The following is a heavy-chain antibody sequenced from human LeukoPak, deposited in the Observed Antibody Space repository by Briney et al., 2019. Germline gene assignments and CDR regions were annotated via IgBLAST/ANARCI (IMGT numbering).Heavy chain of an antibody. J-gene: IGHJ4*02. V-gene: IGHV3-9*01. D-gene: IGHD2-21*02. Sequence: GGSLRLSCAASGFTFDDYAMHWVRQAPGKGLEWVSGISWNSGSIGYADSEKGRFTISRDNAKNSLYLQMNSLRAEDTALYYCAKDKEIVVVTGSLDYWGQGTLVTVSS. CDR2: ISWNSGSI. CDR3: AKDKEIVVVTGSLDY. CDR1: GFTFDDYA.